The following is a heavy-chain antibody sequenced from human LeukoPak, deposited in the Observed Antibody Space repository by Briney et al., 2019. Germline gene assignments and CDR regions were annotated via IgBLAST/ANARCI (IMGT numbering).Heavy chain of an antibody. J-gene: IGHJ4*02. CDR3: ATAPYYDILTGYFVD. V-gene: IGHV4-59*05. Sequence: SETLSLTCTVSGGSISSYYWSWIRQPPGKGLEWIGSIYYSGSTYYNPSLKSRVTISVDTSKNQFSLKLSSVTAADTAVYYCATAPYYDILTGYFVDWGQGTLVTVSS. D-gene: IGHD3-9*01. CDR1: GGSISSYY. CDR2: IYYSGST.